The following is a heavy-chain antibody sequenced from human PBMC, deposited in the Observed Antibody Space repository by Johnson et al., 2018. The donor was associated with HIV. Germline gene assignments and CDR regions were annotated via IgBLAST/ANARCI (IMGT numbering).Heavy chain of an antibody. CDR1: GFTFNSYA. V-gene: IGHV3-33*01. CDR2: IWYDGSNE. D-gene: IGHD4-17*01. J-gene: IGHJ3*02. CDR3: ARHYGWGDHWDAFDI. Sequence: QMLLVESGGGVVQPGTSLRLSCVASGFTFNSYAMHWVRQAPGKGLEWLSVIWYDGSNEYYADSVKGRFTISRDNSKNTLYLHMSSLRLEDTAVYYCARHYGWGDHWDAFDIWGQGTMVTVSS.